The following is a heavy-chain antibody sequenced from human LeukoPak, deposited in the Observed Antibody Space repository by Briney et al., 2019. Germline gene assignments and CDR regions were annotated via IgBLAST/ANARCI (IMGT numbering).Heavy chain of an antibody. CDR2: ISGDGGST. V-gene: IGHV3-43*02. Sequence: QPGGSLRLSCAASGFTFDDYAMHWVRQAPGKGLEWVSLISGDGGSTYYADSVRGRFTISRDNSKNSLYLQMNSLRTEDTALYYCAKDIEEAMVTYYLDYWGQGPLVTVSS. CDR3: AKDIEEAMVTYYLDY. J-gene: IGHJ4*02. D-gene: IGHD5-18*01. CDR1: GFTFDDYA.